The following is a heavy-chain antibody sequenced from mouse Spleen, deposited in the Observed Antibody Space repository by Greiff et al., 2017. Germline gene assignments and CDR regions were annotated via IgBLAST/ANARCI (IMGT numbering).Heavy chain of an antibody. J-gene: IGHJ3*01. CDR2: INPSSGYT. CDR3: ASGSYDYGAWFAY. D-gene: IGHD2-4*01. Sequence: QVQLQQSGAELAKPGASVKLSCKASGYTFTSYWMHWVKQRPGQGLEWIGYINPSSGYTKYNQKFKDKATLTADKSSSTAYMQLSSLTYEDSAVYYCASGSYDYGAWFAYWGQGTLVTVSA. CDR1: GYTFTSYW. V-gene: IGHV1-7*01.